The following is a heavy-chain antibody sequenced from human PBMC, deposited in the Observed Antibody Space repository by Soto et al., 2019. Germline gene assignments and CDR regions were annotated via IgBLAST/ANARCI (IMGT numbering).Heavy chain of an antibody. D-gene: IGHD4-17*01. CDR2: IKSKTDGGTT. CDR3: TTERYGDYVKATNYYYGMDV. Sequence: GGSLRLSCAASGFTFSNAWMNWVRQAPGKGLEWVGRIKSKTDGGTTDYAAPVKGRFTISRDDSKNTLYLQMNSLKTEDTAVYYCTTERYGDYVKATNYYYGMDVWGQGTTVTVSS. J-gene: IGHJ6*02. CDR1: GFTFSNAW. V-gene: IGHV3-15*07.